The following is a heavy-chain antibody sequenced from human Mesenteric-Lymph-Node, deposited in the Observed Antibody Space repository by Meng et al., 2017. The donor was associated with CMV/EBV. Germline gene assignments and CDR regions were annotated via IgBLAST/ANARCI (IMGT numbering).Heavy chain of an antibody. CDR1: GGAFSGNY. D-gene: IGHD6-13*01. J-gene: IGHJ6*02. CDR3: AKIVAAPPRGRLYYSYGMDV. V-gene: IGHV4-34*01. Sequence: SETLSLTCAVYGGAFSGNYWSWIRQTPGKGLEWIEEINPSGSTNYNPSLKSRINISVDTSKNQFSLNVSSVSAADTAVYYCAKIVAAPPRGRLYYSYGMDVWGQGTTVTVSS. CDR2: INPSGST.